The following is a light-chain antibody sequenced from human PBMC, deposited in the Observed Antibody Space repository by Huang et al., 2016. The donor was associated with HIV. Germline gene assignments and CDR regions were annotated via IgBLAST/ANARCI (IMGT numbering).Light chain of an antibody. V-gene: IGKV1-27*01. CDR2: SAS. CDR3: QRYDTAPRA. CDR1: QDIGTF. J-gene: IGKJ1*01. Sequence: DIQMTQSPPSLSASQGVRVTLTCRASQDIGTFLAWFQQKPGGAPKLLIFSASTRQSGVPSRFTGRGSGTEFTLTITNLQPEDVATYYCQRYDTAPRAFGPGTKVDI.